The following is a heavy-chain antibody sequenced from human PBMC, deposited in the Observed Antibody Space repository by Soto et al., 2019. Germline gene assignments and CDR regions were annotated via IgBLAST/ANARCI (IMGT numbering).Heavy chain of an antibody. CDR1: GFTFRSAA. CDR2: ISYDGGNK. J-gene: IGHJ4*02. Sequence: QVQLVESGGGVVQPGRSLRLSCVALGFTFRSAAMYWVRQSPDKGLEWVAVISYDGGNKYYADSVKGRFTISRDNSKSRLYLQMNSLRVEDTAVYYCARFAGPYYFDFWGQGTLVTVSS. CDR3: ARFAGPYYFDF. V-gene: IGHV3-30-3*01.